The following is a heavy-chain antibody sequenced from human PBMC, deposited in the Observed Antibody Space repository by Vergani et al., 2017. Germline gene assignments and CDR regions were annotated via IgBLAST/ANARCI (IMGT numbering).Heavy chain of an antibody. CDR3: AKDTKEPGGRIAVAGTDY. J-gene: IGHJ4*02. V-gene: IGHV3-23*01. Sequence: EVQLLESGGGLVQPGGSLRLSCAASGFTFSSYAMSWVRQAPGKGLEWVSAISGSGGSTYYADSVKGRFTISRDNSKNTLYLLMNSLRAEDTAVYYCAKDTKEPGGRIAVAGTDYWGQGTLVTVSS. D-gene: IGHD6-19*01. CDR1: GFTFSSYA. CDR2: ISGSGGST.